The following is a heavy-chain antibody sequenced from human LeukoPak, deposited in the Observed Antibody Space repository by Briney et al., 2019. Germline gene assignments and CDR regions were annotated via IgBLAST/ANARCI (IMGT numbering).Heavy chain of an antibody. J-gene: IGHJ4*02. V-gene: IGHV4-4*07. D-gene: IGHD3-9*01. CDR2: IYTSGST. Sequence: SETLSLTCTVFGGSISSYYWSWIRQPAGKGLEWIGRIYTSGSTNYNPSLKRRVTISVDKSKNQFSLKLSPVTAADTAVYYCAREPGYSGSFDYWGQGTLVTVSS. CDR3: AREPGYSGSFDY. CDR1: GGSISSYY.